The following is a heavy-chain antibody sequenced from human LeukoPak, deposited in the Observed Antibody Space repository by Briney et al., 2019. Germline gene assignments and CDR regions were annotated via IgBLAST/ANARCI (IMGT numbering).Heavy chain of an antibody. V-gene: IGHV4-39*02. J-gene: IGHJ5*02. CDR1: GGSISSSSYY. CDR2: IYYSGST. Sequence: SETLSLTRTVSGGSISSSSYYWGWVRQPPGKGLEWIGSIYYSGSTYYNPSLKSRVTISIDTSNNQFSLKLSFVTAADTAVFYCAREAGSPNWLDPWGQGILVTVSS. D-gene: IGHD3-10*01. CDR3: AREAGSPNWLDP.